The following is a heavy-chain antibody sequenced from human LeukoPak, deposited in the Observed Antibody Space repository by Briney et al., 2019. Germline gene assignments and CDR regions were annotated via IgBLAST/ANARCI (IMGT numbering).Heavy chain of an antibody. D-gene: IGHD1-14*01. CDR3: ATGDRLGPYYYYYGMDV. J-gene: IGHJ6*02. CDR2: IYYSGST. CDR1: GGSIGSSSYY. Sequence: PSETLSLTCTVSGGSIGSSSYYWGWIRQPPGKGLEWIGSIYYSGSTYYNPSLKSRVTISVDTSKNQFSLKLSSVTAADTAVYYCATGDRLGPYYYYYGMDVWGQGTTVTVSS. V-gene: IGHV4-39*01.